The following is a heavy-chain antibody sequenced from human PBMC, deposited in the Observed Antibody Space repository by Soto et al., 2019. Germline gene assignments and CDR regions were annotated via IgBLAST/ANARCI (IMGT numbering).Heavy chain of an antibody. Sequence: GASGKVCCKASGYTFTKFDIHWVRHAPGQGLEWMGMIDPSGGITRDAQRFQGRITMTRDTSTSSVYMELSSLTSEDTAVYYCARVPDVGTFDHWGQGTLVTVSS. CDR3: ARVPDVGTFDH. CDR2: IDPSGGIT. V-gene: IGHV1-46*03. D-gene: IGHD1-1*01. J-gene: IGHJ4*02. CDR1: GYTFTKFD.